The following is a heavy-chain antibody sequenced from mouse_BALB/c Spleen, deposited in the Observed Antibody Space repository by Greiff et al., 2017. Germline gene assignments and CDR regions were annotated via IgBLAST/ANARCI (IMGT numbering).Heavy chain of an antibody. V-gene: IGHV3-5*02. Sequence: EVQLQESGPGLVKPSQTVSLTCTVTGISITTGNYRWSWIRQFPGNKLEWIGYIYYSGTITYNPSLTSRTTITRDTSKNQFFLEMNSLTAEDTATYYCARDDGNYPFAYWGQGTLVTVSA. D-gene: IGHD2-1*01. CDR1: GISITTGNYR. CDR3: ARDDGNYPFAY. J-gene: IGHJ3*01. CDR2: IYYSGTI.